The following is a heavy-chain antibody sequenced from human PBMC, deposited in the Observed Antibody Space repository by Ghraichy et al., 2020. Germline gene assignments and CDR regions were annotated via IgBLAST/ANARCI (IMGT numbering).Heavy chain of an antibody. D-gene: IGHD5-24*01. Sequence: SVKVSCKASGGTFSSYAISWVRQAPGQGLEWMGGIIPIFGTANYAQKFQGRVTITADESTSTAYMELSSLRSEDTAVYYCARDGYGDGYNYVVDYWGQGTLVTVSS. CDR3: ARDGYGDGYNYVVDY. CDR2: IIPIFGTA. J-gene: IGHJ4*02. CDR1: GGTFSSYA. V-gene: IGHV1-69*13.